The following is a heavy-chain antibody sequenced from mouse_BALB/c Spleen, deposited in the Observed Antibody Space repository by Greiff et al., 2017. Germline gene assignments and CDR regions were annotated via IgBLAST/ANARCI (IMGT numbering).Heavy chain of an antibody. CDR1: GFSLSTSGMG. V-gene: IGHV8-12*01. J-gene: IGHJ1*01. Sequence: QVTLNESGPGILQPSQTLSLTCSFSGFSLSTSGMGVSWIRQPSGKGLEWLAHIYWDDDKRYNPSLKSRLTISKDTSSNQVFLKITSVDTADTATYYCARRGGYWYFDVWGAGTTVTVSS. CDR3: ARRGGYWYFDV. CDR2: IYWDDDK.